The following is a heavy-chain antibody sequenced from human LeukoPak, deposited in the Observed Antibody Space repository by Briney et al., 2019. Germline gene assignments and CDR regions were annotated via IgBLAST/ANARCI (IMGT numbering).Heavy chain of an antibody. CDR1: GGSFSGYY. CDR3: ATMALGYCSGGSCYGGANWFDP. CDR2: INHSGST. V-gene: IGHV4-34*01. J-gene: IGHJ5*02. D-gene: IGHD2-15*01. Sequence: PSETLSLTCAVYGGSFSGYYWSWIRQPPGKGLEWIGGINHSGSTNYNPSLKSRVTISVDTSKNQFSLKLSSVTAADTAVYYCATMALGYCSGGSCYGGANWFDPWGQGTLVTVSS.